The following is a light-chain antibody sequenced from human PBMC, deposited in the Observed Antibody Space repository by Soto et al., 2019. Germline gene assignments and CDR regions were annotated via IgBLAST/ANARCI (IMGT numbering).Light chain of an antibody. Sequence: EIVLTQSPATLSLSPGERATLSCRASQSVSSYLAWYHHKPGQAPRLLIYDTSNRATGTPARFGGSGSGTDLPLTINSLEPEDFAVYYCVQRSTWPWTVGQGTKVEIK. CDR2: DTS. V-gene: IGKV3-11*01. CDR3: VQRSTWPWT. J-gene: IGKJ1*01. CDR1: QSVSSY.